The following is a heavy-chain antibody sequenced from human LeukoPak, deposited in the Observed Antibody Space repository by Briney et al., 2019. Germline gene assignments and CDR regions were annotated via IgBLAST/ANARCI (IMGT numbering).Heavy chain of an antibody. V-gene: IGHV3-23*01. CDR1: GFTFSNFG. CDR2: ISRGGDT. Sequence: GGSLRLSCAASGFTFSNFGLSWVRQAQGKGLEGVSGISRGGDTYYAESVKGRFTISRDNSKSTLYLEMNSLRAEDTAISYCAKSGIAATCAPDYWGQGVLVIVSS. CDR3: AKSGIAATCAPDY. J-gene: IGHJ4*02. D-gene: IGHD2-21*01.